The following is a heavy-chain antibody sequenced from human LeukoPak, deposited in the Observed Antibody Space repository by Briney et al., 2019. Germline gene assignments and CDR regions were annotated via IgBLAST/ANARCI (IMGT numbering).Heavy chain of an antibody. CDR1: GFIFSSYG. V-gene: IGHV3-30*02. CDR3: AKDYNNFFDY. J-gene: IGHJ4*02. D-gene: IGHD5-24*01. CDR2: IRYDGSNK. Sequence: PGGSLRLSCVASGFIFSSYGMHWVRQAPGKGLEWVAFIRYDGSNKYYADSVKGRFTISRDNSKNMLYLQMNSLRAEDTAVYYCAKDYNNFFDYWGQGTLVTVSS.